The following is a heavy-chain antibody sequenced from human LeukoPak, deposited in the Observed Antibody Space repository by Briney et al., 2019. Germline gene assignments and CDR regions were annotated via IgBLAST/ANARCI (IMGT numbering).Heavy chain of an antibody. CDR1: GGSFSGYY. V-gene: IGHV4-34*01. CDR3: ARRSPGYYYGSGSYRGAIDY. D-gene: IGHD3-10*01. CDR2: INHSGST. J-gene: IGHJ4*02. Sequence: SETLSLTCAVYGGSFSGYYWSWIRQPPGKGLEWIGEINHSGSTNYNPSLKSRVTISVDTSKNQFSLKLSSVTAADTAVYYCARRSPGYYYGSGSYRGAIDYWGQGTLVTVSS.